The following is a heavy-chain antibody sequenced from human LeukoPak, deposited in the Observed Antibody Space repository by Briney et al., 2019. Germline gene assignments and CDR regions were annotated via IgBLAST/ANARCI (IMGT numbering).Heavy chain of an antibody. CDR2: SRKKANSYST. CDR1: GCIFSDHY. Sequence: GGSLRLSCAASGCIFSDHYMDWVRQAPGKGLEWLARSRKKANSYSTEYAASVKGRFIISRDESKNSLLLQMNSLNTEDTAVYYVVGPYGVNSRYFQHWGQGTLVTVSS. D-gene: IGHD4-23*01. V-gene: IGHV3-72*01. CDR3: VGPYGVNSRYFQH. J-gene: IGHJ1*01.